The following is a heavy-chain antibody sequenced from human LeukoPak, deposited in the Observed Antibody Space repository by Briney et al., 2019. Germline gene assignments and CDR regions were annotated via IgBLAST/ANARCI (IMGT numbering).Heavy chain of an antibody. CDR3: ARGGTAMVTEYDAFDI. V-gene: IGHV1-69*06. CDR1: GGTFSSYA. CDR2: IIPIFGTA. J-gene: IGHJ3*02. D-gene: IGHD5-18*01. Sequence: SVKVSCKASGGTFSSYAISWVRQALGQGLEWMGGIIPIFGTANYAQKFQGRVTITADKSTSTAYMELSSLRSEDTAVYYCARGGTAMVTEYDAFDIWGQGTMVTVSS.